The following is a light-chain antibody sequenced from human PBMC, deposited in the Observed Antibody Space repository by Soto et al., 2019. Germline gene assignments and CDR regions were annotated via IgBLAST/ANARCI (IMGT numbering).Light chain of an antibody. V-gene: IGKV3-11*01. J-gene: IGKJ4*01. CDR3: QQSSNCLT. CDR2: AAS. CDR1: QSVSSY. Sequence: IVCTQSPATLSLSPWDRATLSCRASQSVSSYLAWYQQKPGQSPMLLIYAASYMATGIPARFSGSSSRSVFPLTISSLEAEDFAVYYCQQSSNCLTFGGGTKVEIK.